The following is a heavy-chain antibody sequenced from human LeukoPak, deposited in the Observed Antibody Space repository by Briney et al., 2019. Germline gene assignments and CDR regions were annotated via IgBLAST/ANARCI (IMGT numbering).Heavy chain of an antibody. CDR2: ISSGSTYI. D-gene: IGHD6-13*01. Sequence: GGSLRLSCAASGFTFSDYSMNWVRQAPGRGLEWVSSISSGSTYIFYADSLKGRFTVSRHNAKNSLSLQMNSLRVEDTAVYHCARGPRNSSTYQYFQHWGQGTLVTVSS. J-gene: IGHJ1*01. CDR1: GFTFSDYS. CDR3: ARGPRNSSTYQYFQH. V-gene: IGHV3-21*01.